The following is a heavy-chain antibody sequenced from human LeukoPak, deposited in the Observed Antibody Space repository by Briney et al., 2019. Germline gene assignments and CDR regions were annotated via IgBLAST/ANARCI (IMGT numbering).Heavy chain of an antibody. D-gene: IGHD5-12*01. J-gene: IGHJ4*02. CDR3: ARHNSPPASGRLLYFDY. Sequence: SETLSLTCDVYGYSISSLYYWGWIRQPPEKGLEWVGSISLSGNTYYHPSLKSRVTISIDTSKDQFSLKLSSMTAADTAVYYCARHNSPPASGRLLYFDYWGQGTLVTVSS. V-gene: IGHV4-38-2*01. CDR2: ISLSGNT. CDR1: GYSISSLYY.